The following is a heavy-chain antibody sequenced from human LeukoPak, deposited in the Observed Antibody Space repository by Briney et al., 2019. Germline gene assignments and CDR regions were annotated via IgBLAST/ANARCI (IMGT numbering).Heavy chain of an antibody. CDR2: IKQDGSDL. J-gene: IGHJ4*02. V-gene: IGHV3-7*04. D-gene: IGHD3-22*01. Sequence: GGSLRLSCAASGFTFSSHWMSWVRQAPGKGLEWVACIKQDGSDLYYVDSVKGRFTISRDNAKNSLYLQMNSLRAEDTAVYYCARGGWYYFDYWGQGTLVTVPS. CDR3: ARGGWYYFDY. CDR1: GFTFSSHW.